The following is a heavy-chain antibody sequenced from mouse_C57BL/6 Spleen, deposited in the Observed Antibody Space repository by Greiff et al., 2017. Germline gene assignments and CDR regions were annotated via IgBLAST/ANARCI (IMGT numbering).Heavy chain of an antibody. V-gene: IGHV1-55*01. CDR1: GYTFTSYW. J-gene: IGHJ2*01. CDR3: ARYHPNSNLYYFDY. Sequence: QVQLKQPGAELVKPGASVKMSCKASGYTFTSYWITWVKQRPGQGLEWIGDIYPGSGSTNYNEKFKSKATLTVDTSSSTAYMQLSSLTSEDSAVYYCARYHPNSNLYYFDYWGQGTTLTVSS. D-gene: IGHD2-5*01. CDR2: IYPGSGST.